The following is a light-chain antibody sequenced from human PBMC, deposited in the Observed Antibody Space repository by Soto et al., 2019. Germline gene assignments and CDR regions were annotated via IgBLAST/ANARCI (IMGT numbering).Light chain of an antibody. CDR3: AAWYARRNGPL. Sequence: QSVLTQPPSASGTPGQRVTISCSGSSSNIGNNSVNWYLQVPGTAPKLLIYSNNQWPSGVPDRFSGSTSGSSASLAISCPRYEDDGAYYCAAWYARRNGPLFGAGTKLTVL. CDR1: SSNIGNNS. V-gene: IGLV1-44*01. J-gene: IGLJ2*01. CDR2: SNN.